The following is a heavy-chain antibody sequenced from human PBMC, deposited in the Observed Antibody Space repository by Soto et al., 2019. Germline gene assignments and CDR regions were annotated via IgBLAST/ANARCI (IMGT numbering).Heavy chain of an antibody. CDR2: ISYDGSNK. Sequence: QVQLVESGGGVVQPGRSLRLSCAASGFTFSSYAMHWVRQAPGKGLEWVAVISYDGSNKYYADSVKGRFTISRDNSKNTLYLQMNSLRAEDTAVYYCARDHIRGEGRYGMDVWGQGTTVTVSS. D-gene: IGHD2-21*01. CDR3: ARDHIRGEGRYGMDV. V-gene: IGHV3-30-3*01. CDR1: GFTFSSYA. J-gene: IGHJ6*02.